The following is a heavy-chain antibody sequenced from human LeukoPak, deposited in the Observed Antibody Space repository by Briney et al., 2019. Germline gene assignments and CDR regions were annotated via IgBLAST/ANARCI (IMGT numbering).Heavy chain of an antibody. Sequence: ASVKVSCKASGYTFTDYYMHWVRQSPGQGFEWMGWINPNDGDTNYAQKFQGRVTMTRDTSISTAHMEVSRLRSDDTAVYYCARANFLYCSSSTCLFDYWGQGTLVTVSS. D-gene: IGHD2-2*01. CDR1: GYTFTDYY. CDR3: ARANFLYCSSSTCLFDY. J-gene: IGHJ4*02. V-gene: IGHV1-2*02. CDR2: INPNDGDT.